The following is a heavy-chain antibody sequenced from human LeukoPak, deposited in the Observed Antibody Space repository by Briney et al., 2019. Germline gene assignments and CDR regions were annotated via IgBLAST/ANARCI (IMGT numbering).Heavy chain of an antibody. J-gene: IGHJ5*02. Sequence: SETLSLTCAVYGGSFSGYYWSWIRQPPGKGLEWIGEINHSGSTNYNPSPKSRVTISVDTSKNQFSLKLSSVTAADTVVYHCARLKRYCSSTSCYARATGWFDPWGQGTLVTVSS. CDR3: ARLKRYCSSTSCYARATGWFDP. D-gene: IGHD2-2*01. CDR1: GGSFSGYY. V-gene: IGHV4-34*01. CDR2: INHSGST.